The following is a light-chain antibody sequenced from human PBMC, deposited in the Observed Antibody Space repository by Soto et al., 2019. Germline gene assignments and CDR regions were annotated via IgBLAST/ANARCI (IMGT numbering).Light chain of an antibody. V-gene: IGLV2-14*01. Sequence: QSALTQPASVSGSPGQSITISCTGTGSDDGGYKYVSWYQQLPGKAPKLMIYAVSYRPSGVSDRFSGSKSGNTASLIISGLQAEDEADYYCSSYASSSPFVFGTGTKLTVL. J-gene: IGLJ1*01. CDR3: SSYASSSPFV. CDR2: AVS. CDR1: GSDDGGYKY.